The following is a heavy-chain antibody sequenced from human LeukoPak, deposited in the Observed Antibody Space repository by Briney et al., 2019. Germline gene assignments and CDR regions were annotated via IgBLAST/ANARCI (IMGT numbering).Heavy chain of an antibody. CDR1: GGTFSSYA. CDR3: ARLKGYCSSTSCYEVFDY. J-gene: IGHJ4*02. Sequence: ASVKVSCKASGGTFSSYAISWVRQAPGQGLEWMGGIIPIFGTANYAQKFQGRVTITADKSTSTAYMELSSLRSGDTAVYYCARLKGYCSSTSCYEVFDYWGQGTLVTVSS. CDR2: IIPIFGTA. V-gene: IGHV1-69*06. D-gene: IGHD2-2*01.